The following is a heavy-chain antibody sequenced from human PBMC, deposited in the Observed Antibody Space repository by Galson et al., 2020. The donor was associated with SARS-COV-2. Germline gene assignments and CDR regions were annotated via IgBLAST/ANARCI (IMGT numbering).Heavy chain of an antibody. CDR2: LSGSGDST. CDR1: GFTFSNFA. J-gene: IGHJ3*02. D-gene: IGHD3-10*01. V-gene: IGHV3-23*01. Sequence: GGSLRLSGAASGFTFSNFAMSWVRQAPGRGREWVSALSGSGDSTYHADYVKGRFTISRDNSKSTLYLQMNSLRAEDTAVYYCAKVITMVRPWHAFDMWGQGTVVTVSS. CDR3: AKVITMVRPWHAFDM.